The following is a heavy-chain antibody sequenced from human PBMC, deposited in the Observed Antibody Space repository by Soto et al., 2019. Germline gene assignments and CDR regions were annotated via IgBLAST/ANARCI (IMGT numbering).Heavy chain of an antibody. CDR1: GYTFTSYG. J-gene: IGHJ6*02. CDR2: ISAYNGNT. D-gene: IGHD3-9*01. V-gene: IGHV1-18*01. Sequence: ASVKVSCKASGYTFTSYGISWARQAPGQGLEWMGWISAYNGNTNYAQKLQGRVTMTTDTSTSTAYMELRSLRSDDTAVYYCARVGGYYDILTGALDYYYGMDVWGQGTTVTVSS. CDR3: ARVGGYYDILTGALDYYYGMDV.